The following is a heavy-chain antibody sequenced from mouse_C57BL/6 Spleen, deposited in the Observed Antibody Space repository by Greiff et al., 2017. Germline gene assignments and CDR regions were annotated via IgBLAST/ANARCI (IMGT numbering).Heavy chain of an antibody. CDR3: ARRGYEAWFAY. CDR2: IYPSDSET. J-gene: IGHJ3*01. V-gene: IGHV1-61*01. Sequence: QVQLQQPGAELVRPGSSVKLSCKASGYTFTSYWMDWVKQRPGQGLEWIGNIYPSDSETHYNQKFKDKTTLTVDKSSSTAYMQLSSLTSEDSAVXYCARRGYEAWFAYWGQGTLVTVSA. D-gene: IGHD2-12*01. CDR1: GYTFTSYW.